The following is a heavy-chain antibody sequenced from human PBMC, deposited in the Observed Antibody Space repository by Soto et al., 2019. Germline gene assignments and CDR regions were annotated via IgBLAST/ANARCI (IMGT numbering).Heavy chain of an antibody. CDR2: ISSGSSDT. V-gene: IGHV3-21*01. CDR3: ARVAY. CDR1: GFTLSTYG. J-gene: IGHJ4*02. Sequence: PGGSLRLSCAASGFTLSTYGMHWARQVPGKGLEWVASISSGSSDTWYADSVKGRFIISRDNAQNSLFLQMNTLRPEDTAMYYCARVAYWGPGTQVTVSS.